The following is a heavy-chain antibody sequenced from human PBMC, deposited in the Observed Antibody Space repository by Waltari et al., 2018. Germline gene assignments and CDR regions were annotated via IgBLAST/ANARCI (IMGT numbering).Heavy chain of an antibody. CDR1: GGTFSSYA. D-gene: IGHD3-10*01. CDR3: ASPVLLWFGGVNSAFDI. Sequence: QVQLVQSGAEVKKPGSSVKVSCKASGGTFSSYAISWVRQAPGQGLEWMGGIIPIFGTANYAQKFQGRVTITADESTSTAYMELSSLRSEDTAVYYCASPVLLWFGGVNSAFDIWGQGTMVTVSS. V-gene: IGHV1-69*12. J-gene: IGHJ3*02. CDR2: IIPIFGTA.